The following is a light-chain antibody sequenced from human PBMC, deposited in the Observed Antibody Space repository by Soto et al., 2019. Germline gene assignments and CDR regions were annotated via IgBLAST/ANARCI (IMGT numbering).Light chain of an antibody. CDR3: QQSYMTLWT. J-gene: IGKJ1*01. Sequence: DIQMTQSPSSLSASVGDRVTITCRASQSINSYLNWYQHKPGKAPKLLIYAASSLQSGVPSRFSGSGSGTDFTLTISSLQPEDFATYYCQQSYMTLWTFGQGTRVEIK. V-gene: IGKV1-39*01. CDR1: QSINSY. CDR2: AAS.